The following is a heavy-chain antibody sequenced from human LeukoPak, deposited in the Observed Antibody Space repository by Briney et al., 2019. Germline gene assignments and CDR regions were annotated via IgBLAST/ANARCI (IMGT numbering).Heavy chain of an antibody. D-gene: IGHD1-26*01. Sequence: GGSLRLSCAASGFPFSGYYMSWIRQSPGKGLECISYISGGGQTYYAGAVKGRFTISRDNAKNSLFLQMNSLRAEDTALYYCARANNGGSYPGPGYWGQGTLVTVSS. V-gene: IGHV3-11*01. CDR3: ARANNGGSYPGPGY. CDR2: ISGGGQT. CDR1: GFPFSGYY. J-gene: IGHJ4*02.